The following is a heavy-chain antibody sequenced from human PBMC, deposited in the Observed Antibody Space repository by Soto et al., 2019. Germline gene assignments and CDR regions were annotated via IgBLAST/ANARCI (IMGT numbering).Heavy chain of an antibody. CDR2: INQSGST. J-gene: IGHJ4*02. D-gene: IGHD6-6*01. V-gene: IGHV4-34*02. CDR1: GGSFSDYY. CDR3: ARTSRFEY. Sequence: QVLLQQWGAGLLKPSETLSLTCAVYGGSFSDYYWSWIRQPPGKGLEWIGEINQSGSTNYNPSLKSRVTIPVDTSKRQFSLKLSSVTAADAAVYYCARTSRFEYWGQGTLVTVSS.